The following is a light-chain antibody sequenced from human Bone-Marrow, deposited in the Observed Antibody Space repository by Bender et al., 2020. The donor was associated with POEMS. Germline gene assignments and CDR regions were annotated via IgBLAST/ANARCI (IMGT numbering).Light chain of an antibody. Sequence: QSVLTQPPSASGTPGQRVTISCSGSSSNIGSQTVNWYQQLPGTAPKFLIYSNNQRPSGVSDRFSGSQSDNTASLTISGLRPEDEADYYCWSYADGRSFHVIFGGGTKLRVL. J-gene: IGLJ2*01. CDR2: SNN. CDR1: SSNIGSQT. CDR3: WSYADGRSFHVI. V-gene: IGLV1-44*01.